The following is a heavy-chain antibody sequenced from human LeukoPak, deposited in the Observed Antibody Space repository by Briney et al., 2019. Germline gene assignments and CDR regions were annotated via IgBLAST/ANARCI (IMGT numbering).Heavy chain of an antibody. CDR1: GGSISSYY. D-gene: IGHD2-2*01. J-gene: IGHJ5*02. CDR3: AREAREYQLLNWFDP. V-gene: IGHV4-59*12. CDR2: IYYSGST. Sequence: SETLSLTCTVSGGSISSYYWSWIRQPPGKGLEWIGYIYYSGSTNYNPSLKSRVTISVDTSKNQFSLKLSSVTAADTAVYYCAREAREYQLLNWFDPWGQGTLVTVSS.